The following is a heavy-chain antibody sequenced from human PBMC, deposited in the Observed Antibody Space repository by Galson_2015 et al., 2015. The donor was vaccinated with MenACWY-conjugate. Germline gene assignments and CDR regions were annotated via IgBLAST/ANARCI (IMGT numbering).Heavy chain of an antibody. CDR2: ISAYNGNT. D-gene: IGHD2-2*01. V-gene: IGHV1-18*01. CDR3: ARDIDSEDIVVVPAINYYYYGMDV. J-gene: IGHJ6*02. CDR1: GYTFTSYG. Sequence: SVKVSCKASGYTFTSYGISWVRQAPGQGLEWMGWISAYNGNTNYAQKLQGRVTMTTDTSTSTAYMELRSLRSDDTAVYYCARDIDSEDIVVVPAINYYYYGMDVWGQGTTVTVSS.